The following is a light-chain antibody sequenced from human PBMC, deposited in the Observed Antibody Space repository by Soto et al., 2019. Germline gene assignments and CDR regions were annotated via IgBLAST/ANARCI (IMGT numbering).Light chain of an antibody. Sequence: ESVLTQFPVTLSLSPGERATLSCRASQSVSNYLAWYQQKPGQAPRLLIYDVSTRATGVPARFSGSGSGTDFTLTITSLEPEDFAVYSCQQRSDWPITFGQGTRLQIK. CDR1: QSVSNY. V-gene: IGKV3-11*01. CDR3: QQRSDWPIT. J-gene: IGKJ5*01. CDR2: DVS.